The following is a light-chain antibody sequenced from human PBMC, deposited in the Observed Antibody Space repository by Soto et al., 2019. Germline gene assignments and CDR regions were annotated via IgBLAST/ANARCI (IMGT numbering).Light chain of an antibody. Sequence: DIQLTQSPSFLSASVGDRVTITCRASQDVSRYLAWYQQKPGKAPNLLIYAASTLRSGVPSRFSGSGSETEFTLTISSLQPEDFATYYCLQHNSYPITFGQGTRLEIK. J-gene: IGKJ5*01. CDR2: AAS. CDR3: LQHNSYPIT. CDR1: QDVSRY. V-gene: IGKV1-9*01.